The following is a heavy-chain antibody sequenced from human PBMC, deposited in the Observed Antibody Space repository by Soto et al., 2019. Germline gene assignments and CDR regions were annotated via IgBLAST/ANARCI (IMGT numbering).Heavy chain of an antibody. CDR1: GGSISSGNYY. D-gene: IGHD3-3*01. V-gene: IGHV4-30-4*01. Sequence: PSETLSLTCTVSGGSISSGNYYWSWIRQPPRKGLEWIGYIYYSGSTYYNPSLKSRVTISVDTSKNQFSLKLSSVTAADTAVYYCASGSHPIFGVVMEYNNWFDPWGQGTLVTVSS. CDR2: IYYSGST. CDR3: ASGSHPIFGVVMEYNNWFDP. J-gene: IGHJ5*02.